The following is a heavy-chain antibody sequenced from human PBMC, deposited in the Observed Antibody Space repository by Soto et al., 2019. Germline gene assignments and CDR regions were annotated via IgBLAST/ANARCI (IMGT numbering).Heavy chain of an antibody. CDR2: ISSDGNHQ. V-gene: IGHV3-30*03. CDR3: SRGTYYPQSSGLNADY. J-gene: IGHJ4*02. D-gene: IGHD3-22*01. CDR1: GFMFNDYA. Sequence: GGSLRLSCATSGFMFNDYAMYWVRQAPGQGLEWVAMISSDGNHQFYVDNVRGRFTVSRDNSKNTLNLQMNSLRPEDTAVYYCSRGTYYPQSSGLNADYWGPGTVVTVSS.